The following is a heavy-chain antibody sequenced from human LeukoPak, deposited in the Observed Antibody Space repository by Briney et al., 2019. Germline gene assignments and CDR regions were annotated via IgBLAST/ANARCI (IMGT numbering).Heavy chain of an antibody. CDR3: AKDAVDCSGGSCYLDY. CDR1: GFTFSSYG. J-gene: IGHJ4*02. D-gene: IGHD2-15*01. CDR2: ISYDGSNK. V-gene: IGHV3-30*18. Sequence: PGRSLRLSCAASGFTFSSYGMHWVRQAPGKGLEWVAVISYDGSNKYYADSVKGRFTISRDNSKNTLYLQMNSLRAEDTAVYYCAKDAVDCSGGSCYLDYWGQGTLVTVSS.